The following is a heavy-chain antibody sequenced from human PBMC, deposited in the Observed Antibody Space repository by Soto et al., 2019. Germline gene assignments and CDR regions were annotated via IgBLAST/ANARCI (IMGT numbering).Heavy chain of an antibody. CDR1: GDSVSSNSAA. J-gene: IGHJ6*02. D-gene: IGHD6-6*01. CDR2: TYYRSKWYN. Sequence: SQTLSLTCAISGDSVSSNSAAWNWIRQSPSRGLEWLGRTYYRSKWYNDCAVSVKSRITINPDTSKNQFSLQPNSVTPEDTAVYYCAREEYSSSLWGGYYYGMDVWGQGTTVTVSS. V-gene: IGHV6-1*01. CDR3: AREEYSSSLWGGYYYGMDV.